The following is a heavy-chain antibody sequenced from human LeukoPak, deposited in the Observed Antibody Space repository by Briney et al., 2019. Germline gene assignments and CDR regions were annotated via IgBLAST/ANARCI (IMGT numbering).Heavy chain of an antibody. Sequence: HPGGSLRLSCAASGFTVSSNHMSWVRQAPGKGLECVSVFYSGGDTYYADSVKGRFTISRDNSKNTLSLQMNSLRAEDTALYYCAQFGVVLRDASDIWGQGTMVTVSS. J-gene: IGHJ3*02. D-gene: IGHD3-3*01. CDR3: AQFGVVLRDASDI. CDR2: FYSGGDT. CDR1: GFTVSSNH. V-gene: IGHV3-66*02.